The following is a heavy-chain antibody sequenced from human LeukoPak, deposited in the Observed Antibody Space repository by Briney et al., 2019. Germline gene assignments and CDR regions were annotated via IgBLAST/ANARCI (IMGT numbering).Heavy chain of an antibody. Sequence: ASVKVSCKASGYTFTSYAMNWVRQAPGQGLEWMGWITPNSGGTKYAQRFQGRVTMTRDTSISTAYMELSGLRSDDTAVYYCARGFRLSAIEDWFDPWGQGTLVTVSS. CDR2: ITPNSGGT. CDR1: GYTFTSYA. CDR3: ARGFRLSAIEDWFDP. V-gene: IGHV1-2*02. D-gene: IGHD2-2*02. J-gene: IGHJ5*02.